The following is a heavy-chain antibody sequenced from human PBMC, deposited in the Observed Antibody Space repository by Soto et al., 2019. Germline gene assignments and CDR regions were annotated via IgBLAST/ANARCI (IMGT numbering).Heavy chain of an antibody. CDR3: TGEVASGY. V-gene: IGHV3-30*03. CDR2: ISKDGSVK. J-gene: IGHJ4*02. D-gene: IGHD2-8*02. Sequence: QVQLVESGGGVVQPGRSLRLSCAASGFTFSSYGMHWVRQAPGKGLEWVAVISKDGSVKYYAESMKGRFTISRDNSKNTLYLQMNSLGAEDTAAYYCTGEVASGYWGQGTLVTVSS. CDR1: GFTFSSYG.